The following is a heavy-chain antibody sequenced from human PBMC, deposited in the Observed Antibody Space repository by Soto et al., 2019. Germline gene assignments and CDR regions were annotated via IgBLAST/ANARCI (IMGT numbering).Heavy chain of an antibody. CDR1: GGTFSSYA. D-gene: IGHD2-2*01. Sequence: QVQLVQSGAEVKKPGSSVKVSCKASGGTFSSYAISWVRQAPGQGLEWMGGIIPISETTNYAHKFKGRVTITADESKSTAYMELGSLRSEDTAVYSCARSQGSSTSLEIYYYYCYGMDVGGQGTTVTVTS. V-gene: IGHV1-69*01. CDR2: IIPISETT. J-gene: IGHJ6*02. CDR3: ARSQGSSTSLEIYYYYCYGMDV.